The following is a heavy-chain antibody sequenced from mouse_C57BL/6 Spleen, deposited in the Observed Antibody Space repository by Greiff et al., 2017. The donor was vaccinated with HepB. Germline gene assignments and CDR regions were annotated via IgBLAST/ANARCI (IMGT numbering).Heavy chain of an antibody. J-gene: IGHJ1*03. CDR3: ARGDGRYFDV. CDR1: GYTFTSYW. D-gene: IGHD1-1*01. Sequence: QVQLKQPGAELVKPGASVKLSCKASGYTFTSYWMQWVKQRPGQGLEWIGEIDPSDSYTNYNQKFKGKATLTVDTSSSTAYMQLSSLTSEDSAVYYCARGDGRYFDVWGTGTTVTVSS. CDR2: IDPSDSYT. V-gene: IGHV1-50*01.